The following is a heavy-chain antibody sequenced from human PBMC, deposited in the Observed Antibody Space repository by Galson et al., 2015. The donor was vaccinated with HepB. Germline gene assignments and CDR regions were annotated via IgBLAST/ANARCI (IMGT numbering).Heavy chain of an antibody. D-gene: IGHD1-1*01. V-gene: IGHV4-34*01. CDR2: INHSGST. Sequence: SETLSLTCAVYGGSFSGYYWSWIRQPPGKGLEWIGEINHSGSTNYNPSLKSRVTISVDTSKNQFSLKLSSVTAADTAVYYCARGRRNDAYYYYGMGVWGQGTTVTVSS. CDR3: ARGRRNDAYYYYGMGV. CDR1: GGSFSGYY. J-gene: IGHJ6*02.